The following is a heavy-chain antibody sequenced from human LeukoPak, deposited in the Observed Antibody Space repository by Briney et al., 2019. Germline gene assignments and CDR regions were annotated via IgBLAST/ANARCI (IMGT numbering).Heavy chain of an antibody. CDR1: GGSISSGSYY. J-gene: IGHJ4*02. CDR3: ARAGERLDYVWGSYRFDY. V-gene: IGHV4-39*07. CDR2: IYYSGST. Sequence: SETLSLTCTVSGGSISSGSYYWGWIRQPPGKGLEWIGSIYYSGSTYYNPSLKSRVTISIDTSKNQFSLKLSSVTAADTAVYYCARAGERLDYVWGSYRFDYWGQGTLVTVSS. D-gene: IGHD3-16*02.